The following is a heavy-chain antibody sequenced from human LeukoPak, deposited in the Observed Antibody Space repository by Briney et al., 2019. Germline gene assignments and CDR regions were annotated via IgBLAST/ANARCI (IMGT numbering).Heavy chain of an antibody. CDR1: GFTFSYAW. CDR3: YTVLVWGGYDAKETDK. V-gene: IGHV3-15*01. D-gene: IGHD5-12*01. CDR2: IKSKSDGGAT. Sequence: GGSLRLSCVAYGFTFSYAWMNWVRQATGKGLEWVGRIKSKSDGGATDYTAPVKGRFTISRDDSENTLYLHMNSLGTEDTGVYYCYTVLVWGGYDAKETDKWGQGALVTVSS. J-gene: IGHJ4*02.